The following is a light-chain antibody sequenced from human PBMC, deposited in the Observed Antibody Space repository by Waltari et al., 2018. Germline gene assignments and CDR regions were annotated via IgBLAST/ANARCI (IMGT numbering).Light chain of an antibody. CDR2: EVS. V-gene: IGLV2-23*02. CDR1: SKDVGAYNF. CDR3: CSYSRSTTFVI. J-gene: IGLJ2*01. Sequence: QSALTQPASVSGSPGQSITISCTGTSKDVGAYNFVSWYQQHPGKAPKLLIYEVSERPSGVSDRFSASKSADTASLTISGLQAEDEADYYCCSYSRSTTFVIFGGGTKLTVL.